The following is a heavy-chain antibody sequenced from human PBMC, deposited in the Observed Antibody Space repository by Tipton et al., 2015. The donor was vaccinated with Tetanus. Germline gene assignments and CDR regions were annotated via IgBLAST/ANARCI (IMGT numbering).Heavy chain of an antibody. Sequence: SLRLSCAASGFTFSNAWMSWVRQAPGKGLEWVGRIKSKTDGGTTDYAAPVKGRFTISRDDSKNTLYLQMNSLKTEDTAVYYCTTDLTVVVPAAIRDYYYGMDVWGQGTTVTVSS. J-gene: IGHJ6*02. V-gene: IGHV3-15*01. D-gene: IGHD2-2*01. CDR1: GFTFSNAW. CDR2: IKSKTDGGTT. CDR3: TTDLTVVVPAAIRDYYYGMDV.